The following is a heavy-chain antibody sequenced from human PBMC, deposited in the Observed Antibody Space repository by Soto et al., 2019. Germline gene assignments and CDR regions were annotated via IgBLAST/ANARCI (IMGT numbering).Heavy chain of an antibody. CDR3: ARSAGGSYPQYDY. J-gene: IGHJ4*02. Sequence: ESGGGVVHPGRSLRLSCAASGFTFSSYAMHWVRQAPGTGLEWVAVISYDGRDKYYPDSVKGRFTISRDNSKNTLYLQMNSLRAEDTAVYYCARSAGGSYPQYDYWGQGTLVTVSS. CDR1: GFTFSSYA. D-gene: IGHD1-26*01. CDR2: ISYDGRDK. V-gene: IGHV3-30*04.